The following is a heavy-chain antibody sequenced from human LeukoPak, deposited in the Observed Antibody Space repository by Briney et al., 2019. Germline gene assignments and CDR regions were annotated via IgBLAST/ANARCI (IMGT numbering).Heavy chain of an antibody. Sequence: GGSLRLSCAASGFTFSSYAMSWVRQAPGKGLVWVSRINSDGSSTSYADSVKGRFTISRDNAKNTLYLQMNSLRAEDTAVYYCARDSNDFWSGYYGLQHFDYWGQGTLVTVSS. V-gene: IGHV3-74*01. CDR1: GFTFSSYA. D-gene: IGHD3-3*01. CDR3: ARDSNDFWSGYYGLQHFDY. J-gene: IGHJ4*02. CDR2: INSDGSST.